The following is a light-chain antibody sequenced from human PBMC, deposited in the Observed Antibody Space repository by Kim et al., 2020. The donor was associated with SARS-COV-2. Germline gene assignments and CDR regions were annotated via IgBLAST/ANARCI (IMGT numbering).Light chain of an antibody. Sequence: GQSITSSCTGTSSDVGGYNYVSWYQQHPGKAPKLMIYDVSNRPSGVSNRFSGSKSGNTASLTISGLQAEDEADYYCSSYTSSSLGVFGGGTQLTVL. CDR2: DVS. CDR1: SSDVGGYNY. CDR3: SSYTSSSLGV. V-gene: IGLV2-14*03. J-gene: IGLJ2*01.